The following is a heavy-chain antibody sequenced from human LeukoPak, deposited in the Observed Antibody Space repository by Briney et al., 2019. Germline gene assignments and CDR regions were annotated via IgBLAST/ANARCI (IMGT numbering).Heavy chain of an antibody. J-gene: IGHJ3*02. Sequence: GASVKVSCKASGYTFTSYGISWVRQAPGQGLEWMGWISAYNGNTNYAQKLQGRVTMTTDTSTSTAYMELRSLRSDDTAVYYCAREDDYYGSGDDAFDIWGQGTMVTVSS. CDR1: GYTFTSYG. CDR2: ISAYNGNT. V-gene: IGHV1-18*01. CDR3: AREDDYYGSGDDAFDI. D-gene: IGHD3-10*01.